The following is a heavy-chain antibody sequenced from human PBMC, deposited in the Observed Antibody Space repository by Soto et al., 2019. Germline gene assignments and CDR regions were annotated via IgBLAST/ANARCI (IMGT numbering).Heavy chain of an antibody. D-gene: IGHD2-15*01. CDR1: GFTVSSYA. J-gene: IGHJ4*02. V-gene: IGHV3-30-3*01. Sequence: GSLRLSCAASGFTVSSYAMHWVRQAPGKGLEWVAVISHDGSNKYYADSVKGRFTISRDNSKNTLYLQMNSLRAEDTAVYYCALGVVAATEPIDYWGQGALVTVSS. CDR2: ISHDGSNK. CDR3: ALGVVAATEPIDY.